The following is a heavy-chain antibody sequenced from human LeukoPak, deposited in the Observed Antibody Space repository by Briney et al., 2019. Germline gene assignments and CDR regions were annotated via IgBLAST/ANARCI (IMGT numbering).Heavy chain of an antibody. CDR2: IYYSGST. J-gene: IGHJ6*03. D-gene: IGHD3-10*01. CDR1: GGSISSYY. CDR3: ARDAAQTRGYYYYYMDV. V-gene: IGHV4-59*01. Sequence: SETLSLTCTVSGGSISSYYWSWIRQPPGKGLEWIGYIYYSGSTNYNPSLKSRVTISVDTSKNQFSLKLSSVTAADTAVYYCARDAAQTRGYYYYYMDVWGKGTTVTISS.